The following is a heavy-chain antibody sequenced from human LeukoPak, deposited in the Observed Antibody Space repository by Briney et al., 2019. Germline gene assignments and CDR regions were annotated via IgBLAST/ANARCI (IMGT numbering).Heavy chain of an antibody. CDR3: ARSDYDILTGYYTHTFFDY. J-gene: IGHJ4*02. CDR2: IIPILGIA. V-gene: IGHV1-69*02. CDR1: GGTFSSYT. D-gene: IGHD3-9*01. Sequence: ASVKVSCKASGGTFSSYTISWVRQAPGQGLEWMGRIIPILGIANYAQKLQGRVTITADKSTSTAYMELSSLRSEDTAVYYCARSDYDILTGYYTHTFFDYWGQGTLVTVSS.